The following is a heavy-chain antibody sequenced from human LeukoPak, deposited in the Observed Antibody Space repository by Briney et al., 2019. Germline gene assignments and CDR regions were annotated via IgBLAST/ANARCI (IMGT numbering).Heavy chain of an antibody. Sequence: PAGGSLRLSCAASGFTFDDYAMHWVRQAPGKGLEWVSGISWNSGNIGYADSVKGRFTISRDNAKNSLYPQMNSLRAEDTALYYCTKDSTPWGIAVAGRGTRPYFDYWGQGTLVTVSS. D-gene: IGHD6-19*01. CDR1: GFTFDDYA. CDR2: ISWNSGNI. V-gene: IGHV3-9*01. CDR3: TKDSTPWGIAVAGRGTRPYFDY. J-gene: IGHJ4*02.